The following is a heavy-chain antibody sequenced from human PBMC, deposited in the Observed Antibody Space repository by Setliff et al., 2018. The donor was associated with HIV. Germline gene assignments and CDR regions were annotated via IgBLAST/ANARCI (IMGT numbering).Heavy chain of an antibody. CDR3: AKEFSLYYYDSSGYSYFDY. CDR1: GFTFSSYA. CDR2: ISGGGGTT. Sequence: PGGSLRLSCAASGFTFSSYAMSWVRQGPGKGLEWVSAISGGGGTTYYADSVKGRFTISRDNSKNTLYLQMNSLRAEDTAVYYCAKEFSLYYYDSSGYSYFDYWGQGTLVTVSS. J-gene: IGHJ4*02. D-gene: IGHD3-22*01. V-gene: IGHV3-23*01.